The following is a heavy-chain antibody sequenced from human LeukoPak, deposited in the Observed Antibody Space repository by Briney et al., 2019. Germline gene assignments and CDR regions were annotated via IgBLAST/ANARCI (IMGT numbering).Heavy chain of an antibody. Sequence: PGGSLRLSCAASGFTVSINYMSWVRQAPGKGLEWVSGISGSADSTYHADSVKGRFTISRDNSKNTLYLQMNSLRAEDTAIYYCAKHYYRVVRGVKVDYYGMDVWGRGTTVTVSS. V-gene: IGHV3-23*01. D-gene: IGHD3-10*01. CDR2: ISGSADST. CDR3: AKHYYRVVRGVKVDYYGMDV. J-gene: IGHJ6*02. CDR1: GFTVSINY.